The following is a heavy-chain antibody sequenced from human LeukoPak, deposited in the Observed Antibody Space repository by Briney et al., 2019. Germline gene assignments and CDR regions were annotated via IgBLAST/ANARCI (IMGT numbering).Heavy chain of an antibody. CDR2: INPNSGGT. D-gene: IGHD2-15*01. Sequence: ASVKVSCKASGYTFTGYYMHWVRQAPGQGLEWMGWINPNSGGTNYAQKFQGRVTMTRDTSISTAYMELSRLRSDDTAVYYCARASDPEIYCSGGSCTFDYWGRGTLVTVSS. CDR1: GYTFTGYY. J-gene: IGHJ4*02. V-gene: IGHV1-2*02. CDR3: ARASDPEIYCSGGSCTFDY.